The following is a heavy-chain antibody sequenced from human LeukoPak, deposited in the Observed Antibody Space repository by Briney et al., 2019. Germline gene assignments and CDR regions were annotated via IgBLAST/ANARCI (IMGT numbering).Heavy chain of an antibody. CDR1: GGSISRTSYL. V-gene: IGHV4-31*03. CDR3: ARGTLRLFDY. Sequence: SETLSLTCTVSGGSISRTSYLWGWVRQPPGEGLEWIGYIYYSGSAYYNPSLESRVTISIDTSKNQFSLKLTSVTAAGQAWYCCARGTLRLFDYWGQGTLVTVSS. D-gene: IGHD5/OR15-5a*01. CDR2: IYYSGSA. J-gene: IGHJ4*02.